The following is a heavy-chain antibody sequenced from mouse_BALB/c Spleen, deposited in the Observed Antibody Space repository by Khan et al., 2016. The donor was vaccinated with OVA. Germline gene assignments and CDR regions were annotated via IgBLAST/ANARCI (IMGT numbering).Heavy chain of an antibody. Sequence: EVELVESGGGLVKPGGSLRLSCEASGFTFSSYSMSWVRQTPEKRLEWVATITSGGSYTYYPDSVPGRFPISRDNAKNTLYRQRGSLKSENTASYYCTRDRNYYGSSFYFDYWGQGTTLTVSS. V-gene: IGHV5-6-4*01. D-gene: IGHD1-1*01. J-gene: IGHJ2*01. CDR1: GFTFSSYS. CDR3: TRDRNYYGSSFYFDY. CDR2: ITSGGSYT.